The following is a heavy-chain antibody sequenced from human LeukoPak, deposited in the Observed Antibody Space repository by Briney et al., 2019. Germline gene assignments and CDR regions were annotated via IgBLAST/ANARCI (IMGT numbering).Heavy chain of an antibody. Sequence: ASVKVSCKVSGYTLTELSMHWVRQAPGKGLEWMGGFDPEDGETIYAQKFQGRVTMTEDTSTDTAHMELSSLRSEDTAVYYCATVIGLGELWSFDYWGQGTLVTVSS. D-gene: IGHD1-26*01. V-gene: IGHV1-24*01. CDR3: ATVIGLGELWSFDY. J-gene: IGHJ4*02. CDR2: FDPEDGET. CDR1: GYTLTELS.